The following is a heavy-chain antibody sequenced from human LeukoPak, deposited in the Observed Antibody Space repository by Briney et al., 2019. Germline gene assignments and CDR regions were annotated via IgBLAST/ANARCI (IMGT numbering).Heavy chain of an antibody. V-gene: IGHV1-46*01. CDR2: INPSGGST. CDR1: GYTFTSYY. D-gene: IGHD2-2*01. J-gene: IGHJ6*03. Sequence: ASVKVSCKASGYTFTSYYMHWVRQAPGQGLEWMGIINPSGGSTSYAQKFQGRVTMTRDTSTSTVYMELSSLRSEDTAVYYCARDSGYQLLPDYHYYYCYYMDVWGKGTTVTVSS. CDR3: ARDSGYQLLPDYHYYYCYYMDV.